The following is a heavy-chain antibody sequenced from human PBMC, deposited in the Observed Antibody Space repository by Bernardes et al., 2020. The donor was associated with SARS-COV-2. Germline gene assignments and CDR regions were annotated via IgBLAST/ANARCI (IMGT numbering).Heavy chain of an antibody. V-gene: IGHV3-30*03. Sequence: GGSLRLSCAASGFNFRSYGMHWVRQAPGNGLEWVAVISYDGSNKYYADSVKGRFTISRDNSKNTLYLEMNSLRAEDTAVYYCVRGPSDGHGRFEYWGQGALVTVSS. CDR2: ISYDGSNK. J-gene: IGHJ4*02. CDR3: VRGPSDGHGRFEY. CDR1: GFNFRSYG.